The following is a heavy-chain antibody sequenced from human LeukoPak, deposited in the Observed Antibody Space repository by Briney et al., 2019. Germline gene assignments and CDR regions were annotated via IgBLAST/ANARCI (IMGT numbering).Heavy chain of an antibody. CDR2: ISSSGSYI. D-gene: IGHD3-10*01. J-gene: IGHJ4*02. CDR3: ARGAYTLGY. CDR1: GFTFSNYN. V-gene: IGHV3-21*04. Sequence: GGSLRLSCAASGFTFSNYNMKWVRQAPGKGLEWVSSISSSGSYIYYADSVKGRFTISRDNSKNTLHLQMNSLRAEDTAVYYCARGAYTLGYWGQGTLVTVSS.